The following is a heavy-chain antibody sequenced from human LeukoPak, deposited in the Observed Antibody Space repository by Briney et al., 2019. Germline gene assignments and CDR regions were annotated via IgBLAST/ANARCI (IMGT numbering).Heavy chain of an antibody. CDR2: IKQDGSAK. J-gene: IGHJ4*02. CDR3: ARGYSGYYV. D-gene: IGHD5-12*01. V-gene: IGHV3-7*04. Sequence: GGSLRLSCAASGFTFSTYWMSWVSQAPGKGLEWVANIKQDGSAKYYVDSLKGRFTISRDNAKNSLYLQMNSLRAEDTAVYYCARGYSGYYVWGQGTLVTVSS. CDR1: GFTFSTYW.